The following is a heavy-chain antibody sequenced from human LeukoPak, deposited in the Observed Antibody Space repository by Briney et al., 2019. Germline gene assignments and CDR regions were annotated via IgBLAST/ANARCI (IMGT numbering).Heavy chain of an antibody. CDR1: GFNFRAYW. J-gene: IGHJ3*02. V-gene: IGHV3-7*04. CDR2: IKQDGSEK. Sequence: GGSLRLSCTTSGFNFRAYWMGWVRQAPGKGLEWVANIKQDGSEKYYVDSVKGRFTISRDNANNSLYLQMNSLRAEDTAVYYCARAYYGSGSYYNNDAFDIWGQGTMVTVSS. D-gene: IGHD3-10*01. CDR3: ARAYYGSGSYYNNDAFDI.